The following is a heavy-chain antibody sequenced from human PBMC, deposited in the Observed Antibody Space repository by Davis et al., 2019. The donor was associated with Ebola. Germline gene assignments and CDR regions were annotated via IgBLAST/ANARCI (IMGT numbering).Heavy chain of an antibody. CDR1: GGSFSGYY. J-gene: IGHJ5*02. CDR3: ARGSGSYYNARAFDP. V-gene: IGHV4-34*01. D-gene: IGHD3-10*01. Sequence: SETLSLTCAVYGGSFSGYYWSWIRQPPGKGLEWIGEINHSGSTNYNPSLKSRVTISVDTSKNQFSLKLSSVTAADTAVYYCARGSGSYYNARAFDPWGQGTLVTVSS. CDR2: INHSGST.